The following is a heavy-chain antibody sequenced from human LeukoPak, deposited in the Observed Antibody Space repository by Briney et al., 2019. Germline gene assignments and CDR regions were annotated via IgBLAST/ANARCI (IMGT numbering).Heavy chain of an antibody. J-gene: IGHJ4*02. Sequence: PGGSLRLSCAASGFTFSHAWMTWVRQAPGKGLEWVSAISGSGGSTYYADSVKGRFTISRDISKNTLYLQMNSLRAEDTAVYYCARGGVTLIVPILWGQGTLVTVSS. D-gene: IGHD3-22*01. CDR3: ARGGVTLIVPIL. V-gene: IGHV3-23*01. CDR2: ISGSGGST. CDR1: GFTFSHAW.